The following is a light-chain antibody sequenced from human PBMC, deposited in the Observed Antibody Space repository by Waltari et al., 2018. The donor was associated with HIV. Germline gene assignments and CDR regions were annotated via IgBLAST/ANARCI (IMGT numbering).Light chain of an antibody. V-gene: IGLV2-11*01. CDR3: CSYAGSYRGV. J-gene: IGLJ2*01. CDR1: SRAVGGYNY. Sequence: QSALTQPRSVSGSPGQSVTISCTGTSRAVGGYNYVSWYQQHPGKAPKLIIYDVSKRPSGVPDRFSGSKSGNTASLTISGLQAEDEADYYCCSYAGSYRGVFGGGTKLTVL. CDR2: DVS.